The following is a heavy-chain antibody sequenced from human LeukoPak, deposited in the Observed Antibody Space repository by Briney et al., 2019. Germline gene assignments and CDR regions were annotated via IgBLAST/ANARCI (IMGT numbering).Heavy chain of an antibody. CDR3: AKVDYGDTGYFDY. CDR1: GFTFDDYA. CDR2: ISWNSGSI. J-gene: IGHJ4*02. V-gene: IGHV3-9*01. Sequence: GGSLRLSCAASGFTFDDYAMHWVRQAPGKGLEWVSGISWNSGSIGYADSVKGRFTISRDNAKNSLYLQMNSLRAEDTALYYCAKVDYGDTGYFDYWGQGTLVTASS. D-gene: IGHD4-17*01.